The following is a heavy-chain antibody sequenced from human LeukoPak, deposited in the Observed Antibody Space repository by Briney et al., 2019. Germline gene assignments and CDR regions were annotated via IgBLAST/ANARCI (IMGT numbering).Heavy chain of an antibody. V-gene: IGHV4-61*01. J-gene: IGHJ4*02. CDR1: GGSVSSGSYY. CDR3: ARGRIVGAPFDY. CDR2: IYYSGST. D-gene: IGHD1-26*01. Sequence: PSETLSLTCTVSGGSVSSGSYYWSWIRQPPGKGLEWIGYIYYSGSTNYNPSLKSRVTISVDTSRNQFSLKLSSVTAADTAVYYCARGRIVGAPFDYWGQGTLVTVSS.